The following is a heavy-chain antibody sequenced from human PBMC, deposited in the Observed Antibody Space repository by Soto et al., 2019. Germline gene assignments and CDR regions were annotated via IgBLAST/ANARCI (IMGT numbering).Heavy chain of an antibody. CDR3: ARLIGYCSGGSCYSYYYGMDV. D-gene: IGHD2-15*01. J-gene: IGHJ6*02. CDR2: ISSSGSTI. V-gene: IGHV3-48*03. Sequence: GGSLRLSCAASGFTFSSYEMNWVRQAPGKGLEWVSYISSSGSTIYYADSVKGRFTISRDNAKNSLYLQMNSLRAEDTAVYYCARLIGYCSGGSCYSYYYGMDVWGQGTTVTVSS. CDR1: GFTFSSYE.